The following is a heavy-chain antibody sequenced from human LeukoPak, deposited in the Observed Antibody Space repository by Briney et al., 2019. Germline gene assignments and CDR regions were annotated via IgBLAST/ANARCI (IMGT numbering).Heavy chain of an antibody. J-gene: IGHJ6*02. CDR1: GGSITGGYY. D-gene: IGHD2-2*01. Sequence: SETLSLTCTVSGGSITGGYYWSWIRQPPGKGLEWIGHIYYTGVINYDPSLKSRVTMLVDTSKNQFSLKVTSVTAADTAVYYCARLTRLAPVGTTYYHSLDVWGQGSTVTASS. V-gene: IGHV4-59*08. CDR3: ARLTRLAPVGTTYYHSLDV. CDR2: IYYTGVI.